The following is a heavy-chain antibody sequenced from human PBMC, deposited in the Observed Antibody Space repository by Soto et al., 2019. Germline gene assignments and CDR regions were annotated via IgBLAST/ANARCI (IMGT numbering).Heavy chain of an antibody. CDR2: IKYGGSTM. J-gene: IGHJ4*02. CDR1: GFTFSIYW. D-gene: IGHD2-15*01. CDR3: ARSRSGPYFDY. Sequence: GGSLRLSCAASGFTFSIYWMHWVRQVPGKGLVWVSRIKYGGSTMYYADSVKGRFTISRDNAKNSLYLEMNSLRAEDTAVYYCARSRSGPYFDYWGQGTPVTVSS. V-gene: IGHV3-74*01.